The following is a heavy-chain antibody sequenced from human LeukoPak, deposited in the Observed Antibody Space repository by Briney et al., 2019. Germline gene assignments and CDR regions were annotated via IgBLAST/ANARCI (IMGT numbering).Heavy chain of an antibody. J-gene: IGHJ4*02. D-gene: IGHD5-12*01. V-gene: IGHV3-21*01. CDR3: ARDRSAYSGYDFFDS. CDR2: ISTSSSYI. Sequence: PGGSLRLSCAASGFTFSSYSMNWVRQAPGKGLEWVSSISTSSSYIYYADSVKGRFTISRDNAKNSLYLQMNSLRAEDTAVYYCARDRSAYSGYDFFDSWSQGTLVTVSS. CDR1: GFTFSSYS.